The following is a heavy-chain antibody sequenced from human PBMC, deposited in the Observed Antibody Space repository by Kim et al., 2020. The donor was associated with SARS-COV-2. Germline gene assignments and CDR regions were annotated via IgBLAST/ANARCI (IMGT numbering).Heavy chain of an antibody. CDR3: ARDHPYDSSGSFGY. Sequence: ASVKVSCKASGYTFTSYGISWVRQAPGQGLEWMGWISAYNGNTNYAQKLQGRVTMTTDTSTSTAYMELRSLRSDDTAVYYCARDHPYDSSGSFGYWGQGTLVTVSS. D-gene: IGHD3-22*01. CDR2: ISAYNGNT. J-gene: IGHJ4*02. CDR1: GYTFTSYG. V-gene: IGHV1-18*04.